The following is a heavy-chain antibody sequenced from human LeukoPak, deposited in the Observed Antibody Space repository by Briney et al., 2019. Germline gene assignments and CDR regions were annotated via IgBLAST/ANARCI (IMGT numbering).Heavy chain of an antibody. CDR2: RNGGST. CDR1: GFTFDDYA. D-gene: IGHD2-21*02. V-gene: IGHV3-20*04. Sequence: GGSLRLSCAASGFTFDDYAMHWVRQAPGKGLEWVSSRNGGSTGYADSVKGRFTISRDNAKNSLYLQMNSLRVEDTAVYYCAKDGDWAFDHWAQGTLVSVSS. J-gene: IGHJ4*02. CDR3: AKDGDWAFDH.